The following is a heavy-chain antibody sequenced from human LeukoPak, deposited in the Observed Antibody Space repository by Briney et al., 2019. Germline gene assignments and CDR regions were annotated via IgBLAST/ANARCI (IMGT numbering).Heavy chain of an antibody. CDR3: ASSRLGWQLIGSFDY. CDR2: IYYSGST. J-gene: IGHJ4*02. V-gene: IGHV4-59*01. CDR1: GGSISSYY. Sequence: SETLSLTCTVSGGSISSYYWSWIRQPPGKGLEWIGYIYYSGSTNYNPSLKSRVTISVDTSKNQFSLKLSSVTAADTAVYYCASSRLGWQLIGSFDYWGQGTLVTVSS. D-gene: IGHD3-22*01.